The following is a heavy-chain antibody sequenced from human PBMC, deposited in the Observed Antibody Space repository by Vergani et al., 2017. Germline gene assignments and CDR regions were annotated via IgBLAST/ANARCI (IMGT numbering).Heavy chain of an antibody. Sequence: ESGPALVKPTQTLTLTCSLSGFSLSSGGMRVSWIRQPPGKGLEWIGTIYYTGTTYYNEAHKSRLTISVDTSKNQFSLNLTSVTAADTAVYYCTRHGRSGWAGYFQHWGQGTLVTASS. CDR1: GFSLSSGGMR. CDR3: TRHGRSGWAGYFQH. V-gene: IGHV4-30-2*03. D-gene: IGHD6-19*01. CDR2: IYYTGTT. J-gene: IGHJ1*01.